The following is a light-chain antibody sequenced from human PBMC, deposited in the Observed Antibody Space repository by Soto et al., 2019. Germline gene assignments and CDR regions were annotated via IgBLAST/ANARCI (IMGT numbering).Light chain of an antibody. J-gene: IGKJ5*01. CDR1: QSVSSY. V-gene: IGKV3-11*01. CDR3: QQRSTWIT. CDR2: DAS. Sequence: EIVLTQSPATLSLSTGEGATLSCRASQSVSSYLAWYQQKPGQAPRLLIYDASNRATGIPARFSGSGSGTDFTLTISSLEPEDFALYYCQQRSTWITFGQGTRLEIE.